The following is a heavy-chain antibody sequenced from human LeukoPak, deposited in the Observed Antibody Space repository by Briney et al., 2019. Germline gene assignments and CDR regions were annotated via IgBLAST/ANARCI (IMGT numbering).Heavy chain of an antibody. CDR1: GGSFSGYY. V-gene: IGHV4-34*01. CDR2: INHSGST. Sequence: SETLSVTCAVYGGSFSGYYWSWIRQPPGKGLEWIGEINHSGSTNYNPSLKSRVTISVDTSKNQFSLKLSSVTAADTAVYYCARGRKWDTAMVSHYYGMDVWGKGTTVTVSS. D-gene: IGHD5-18*01. CDR3: ARGRKWDTAMVSHYYGMDV. J-gene: IGHJ6*04.